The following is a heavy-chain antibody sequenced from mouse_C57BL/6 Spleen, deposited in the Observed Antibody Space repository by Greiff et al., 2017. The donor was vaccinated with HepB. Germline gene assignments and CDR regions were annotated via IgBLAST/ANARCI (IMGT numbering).Heavy chain of an antibody. Sequence: QVQLQQSGAELVRPGASVKLSCKASGYTFTDYYINWVKQRPGPGLEWIARIYPGSGNTYYNEKFKGKATLTAEKSSSTAYMQLSSLTSEDSAVYFCARDYYGSSYEGGWYFDVWGTGTTVTVSS. CDR3: ARDYYGSSYEGGWYFDV. CDR2: IYPGSGNT. D-gene: IGHD1-1*01. CDR1: GYTFTDYY. V-gene: IGHV1-76*01. J-gene: IGHJ1*03.